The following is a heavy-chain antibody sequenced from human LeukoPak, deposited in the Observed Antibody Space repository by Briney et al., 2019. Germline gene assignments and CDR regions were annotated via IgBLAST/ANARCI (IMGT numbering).Heavy chain of an antibody. Sequence: AETLSLPCTVSGLSISSYYWSWIRQPPGKALEARGYIYYSGRTHYNPPLKTRDTISGATSKNELPLAQRSVRGADTAVYYCARGGTMIGGYWGQGSQVTVS. CDR1: GLSISSYY. CDR2: IYYSGRT. CDR3: ARGGTMIGGY. J-gene: IGHJ4*02. D-gene: IGHD3-22*01. V-gene: IGHV4-59*12.